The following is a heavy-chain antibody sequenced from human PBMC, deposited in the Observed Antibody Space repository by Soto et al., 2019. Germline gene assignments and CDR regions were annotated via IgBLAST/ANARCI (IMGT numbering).Heavy chain of an antibody. J-gene: IGHJ4*02. CDR3: AREHGGSHCH. Sequence: EVQLVESGGGLVQPGGSLRLSCAVSGFTFSDHYMDWVRQAPGKGLEWVGRIRNKANSYTTGYAASVKGRFTISRDESKNSLYLQMNGLDTEGEAVYYCAREHGGSHCHWGPGTLVTVPS. V-gene: IGHV3-72*01. CDR1: GFTFSDHY. CDR2: IRNKANSYTT. D-gene: IGHD1-26*01.